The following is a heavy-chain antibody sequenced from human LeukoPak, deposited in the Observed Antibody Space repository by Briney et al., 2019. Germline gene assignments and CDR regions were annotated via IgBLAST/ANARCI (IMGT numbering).Heavy chain of an antibody. D-gene: IGHD3-16*01. J-gene: IGHJ4*02. Sequence: PGGSLRLSCAASGFTFSSFWIYWGRHAPEKGLVWVSRIKSDGGETLYADSVKGRFTISRDNARNTLYLQMNSLRAEGTAVCYCARVRMGDVFSPFDYWGQGTLVSDSS. CDR3: ARVRMGDVFSPFDY. CDR2: IKSDGGET. V-gene: IGHV3-74*01. CDR1: GFTFSSFW.